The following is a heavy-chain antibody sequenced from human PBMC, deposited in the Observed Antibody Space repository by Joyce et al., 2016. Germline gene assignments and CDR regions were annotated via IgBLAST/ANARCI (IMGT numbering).Heavy chain of an antibody. D-gene: IGHD3-16*01. CDR2: ISDDGRKK. CDR3: AFEHAS. V-gene: IGHV3-30*04. J-gene: IGHJ5*02. CDR1: GFTFSTYS. Sequence: QVQLVESGGGVVQPGGSLGLSCAASGFTFSTYSMHWVRQAPGKGLEWVAGISDDGRKKYYADSGKDRFSIARDNFKNRLDLEMNSLRLEDTAFYYCAFEHASWGQGTLVTVSS.